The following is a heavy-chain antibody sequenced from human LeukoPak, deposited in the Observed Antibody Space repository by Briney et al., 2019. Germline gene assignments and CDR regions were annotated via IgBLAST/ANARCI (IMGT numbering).Heavy chain of an antibody. D-gene: IGHD6-13*01. V-gene: IGHV3-48*03. Sequence: PGGSLRLSCAASGFTFSSYEMKWVRQAPGKGLEWVSYISSSGSTIYYADSVKGRFTISRDNAKNSLYLQMNSLRAEDTAVYYCARESSSWYYWGQGTLVTVSS. CDR1: GFTFSSYE. CDR2: ISSSGSTI. CDR3: ARESSSWYY. J-gene: IGHJ4*02.